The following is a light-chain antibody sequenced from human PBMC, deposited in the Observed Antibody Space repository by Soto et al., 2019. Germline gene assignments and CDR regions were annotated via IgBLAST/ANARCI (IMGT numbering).Light chain of an antibody. V-gene: IGLV2-23*01. CDR3: CSYAGSSTWV. J-gene: IGLJ3*02. CDR2: EGS. Sequence: QSALTQPASVSGSPGQSITISCTGTSSDVGSYNLVSWYQQHPGKAPKLMIYEGSKRPSGVSNRFSGSKSGITASLTISGLQAEDEADYYCCSYAGSSTWVFGGGTKVTFL. CDR1: SSDVGSYNL.